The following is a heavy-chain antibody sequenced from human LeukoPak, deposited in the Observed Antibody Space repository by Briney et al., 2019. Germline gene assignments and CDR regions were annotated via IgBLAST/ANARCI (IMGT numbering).Heavy chain of an antibody. CDR1: GGTFSSYA. CDR3: ARLNGGSGAFDI. CDR2: ITPIFGTA. D-gene: IGHD3-10*01. Sequence: SVKVSCKASGGTFSSYAISWVRQAPGQGLEWMGGITPIFGTANYAQKFQGRVTITADKSTSTAYMELSSLRSEDTAVYYCARLNGGSGAFDIWGQGTMVTVSS. V-gene: IGHV1-69*06. J-gene: IGHJ3*02.